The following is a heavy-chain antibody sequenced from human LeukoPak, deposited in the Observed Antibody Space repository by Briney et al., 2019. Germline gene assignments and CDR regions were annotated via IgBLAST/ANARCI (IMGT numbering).Heavy chain of an antibody. J-gene: IGHJ4*02. CDR2: ISGSGGST. D-gene: IGHD2-15*01. V-gene: IGHV3-23*01. Sequence: GGSLRLSCAASGFTFSSYAMSWVRQAPGKGLEWVSAISGSGGSTYYADSVKGRFTISRDNSKNTLYLQMNSLSAEDTAVYYCAKDLGQYCSGGSCYPWYYFDYWGQGTLVTVSS. CDR3: AKDLGQYCSGGSCYPWYYFDY. CDR1: GFTFSSYA.